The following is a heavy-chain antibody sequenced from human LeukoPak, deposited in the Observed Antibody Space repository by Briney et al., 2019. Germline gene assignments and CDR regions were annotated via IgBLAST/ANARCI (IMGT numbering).Heavy chain of an antibody. CDR1: GYTFTDYY. CDR2: VDPEDGET. CDR3: AREEYGDYVPIDY. D-gene: IGHD4-17*01. Sequence: ASVKVSCKVSGYTFTDYYMHWVQQAPGKGLEWMGLVDPEDGETIYAEKFQGRVTMTTDTSTSTAYMELRSLRSDDTAVYYCAREEYGDYVPIDYWGQGTLVTVSS. J-gene: IGHJ4*02. V-gene: IGHV1-69-2*01.